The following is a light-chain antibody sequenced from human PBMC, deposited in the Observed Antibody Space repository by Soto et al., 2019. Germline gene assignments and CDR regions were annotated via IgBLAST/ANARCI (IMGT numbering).Light chain of an antibody. CDR3: QQYNSYSRT. J-gene: IGKJ1*01. CDR2: DAS. V-gene: IGKV1-5*01. CDR1: QSISSW. Sequence: DIQMPQSPSTLSASVGDRVTITCRASQSISSWLAWYQQNPGKAPKLLIYDASSLESGVPSRFSGSGSGTEFTLTISSLQPDDFATYYCQQYNSYSRTVGQGTKVDIK.